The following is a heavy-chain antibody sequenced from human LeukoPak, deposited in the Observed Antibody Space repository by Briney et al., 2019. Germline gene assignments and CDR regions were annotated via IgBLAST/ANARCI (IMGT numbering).Heavy chain of an antibody. CDR1: GYTFTDYY. Sequence: ASVKVSCKVSGYTFTDYYMHWVQQAPGKGLEWMGLVDPEDGETIYAEKFQGRVTITADTSTDTAYMELSSLRSEDTAVYYCATVIAARLFDYWGQGTLVTVSS. D-gene: IGHD6-6*01. J-gene: IGHJ4*02. CDR3: ATVIAARLFDY. CDR2: VDPEDGET. V-gene: IGHV1-69-2*01.